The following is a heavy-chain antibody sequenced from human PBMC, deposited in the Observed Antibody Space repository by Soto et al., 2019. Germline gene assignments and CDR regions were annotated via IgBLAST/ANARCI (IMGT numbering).Heavy chain of an antibody. CDR3: ARLNGVSTSYYFGMDL. CDR1: GFSFSDFY. D-gene: IGHD1-1*01. CDR2: ISSGGGDT. Sequence: QVQLVESGGGLVKPGGSLRLSCVASGFSFSDFYMSWIRQTPGKGLEWVSYISSGGGDTFYADSVKGRFTISRDNAKNSLFLQMNSLRPDDTAVYYCARLNGVSTSYYFGMDLWGQGTTVTVSS. V-gene: IGHV3-11*01. J-gene: IGHJ6*02.